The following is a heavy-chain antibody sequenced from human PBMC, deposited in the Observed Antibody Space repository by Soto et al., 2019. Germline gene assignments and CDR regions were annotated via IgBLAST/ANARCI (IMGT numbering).Heavy chain of an antibody. Sequence: GGSLRLSCAASGFTFSSYGMHWVRQAPGKGLEWVAVIWYDGSNKYYADSVKGRFTISRDNSKNTLYLQMNSLRAEDTAVYYCARDSFGLGSGSYYNVGLVYGMDVWGQGTTVTVSS. CDR3: ARDSFGLGSGSYYNVGLVYGMDV. CDR1: GFTFSSYG. J-gene: IGHJ6*02. CDR2: IWYDGSNK. D-gene: IGHD3-10*01. V-gene: IGHV3-33*01.